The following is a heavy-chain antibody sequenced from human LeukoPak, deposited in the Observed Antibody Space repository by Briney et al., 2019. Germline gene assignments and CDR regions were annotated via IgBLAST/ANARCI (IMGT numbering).Heavy chain of an antibody. Sequence: GGSLRLSCATSGFTFSSYAMTWVRQAPGKGLEWVSIISGSGGSTYYADSVKGRFTISRDNSMTTLYLQMNRLRAEDTAIYYCAKGAKTYYYVLGSNWFDPWGQGTLVTVSS. CDR1: GFTFSSYA. J-gene: IGHJ5*02. CDR3: AKGAKTYYYVLGSNWFDP. V-gene: IGHV3-23*01. D-gene: IGHD3-10*01. CDR2: ISGSGGST.